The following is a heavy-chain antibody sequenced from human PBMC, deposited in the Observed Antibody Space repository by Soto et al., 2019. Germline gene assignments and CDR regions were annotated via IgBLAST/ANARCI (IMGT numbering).Heavy chain of an antibody. J-gene: IGHJ6*02. Sequence: SETLSLTCTVSGGSISSGGYSWTWIRQSPGKGLEWIEYTYQSGSAYYNPSLKSRVTISVDRSKNQFSLNLTSVTAADTAVYYCARDYYGMDVWGQGTTVNVSS. CDR3: ARDYYGMDV. CDR2: TYQSGSA. V-gene: IGHV4-30-2*06. CDR1: GGSISSGGYS.